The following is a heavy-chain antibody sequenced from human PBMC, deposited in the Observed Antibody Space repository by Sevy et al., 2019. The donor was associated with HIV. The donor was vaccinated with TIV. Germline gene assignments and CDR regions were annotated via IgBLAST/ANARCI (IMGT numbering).Heavy chain of an antibody. CDR2: IKEDGSGK. CDR1: GFTFSNSW. Sequence: GGSLRLSCEASGFTFSNSWRSWVRKFPGKGLEGVANIKEDGSGKNYVDSVKGRFTISRDNAKNSLYLEMNSLTVEDTAVFYCARGGYSYGSYWGQGALVTVSS. D-gene: IGHD5-18*01. J-gene: IGHJ4*02. V-gene: IGHV3-7*01. CDR3: ARGGYSYGSY.